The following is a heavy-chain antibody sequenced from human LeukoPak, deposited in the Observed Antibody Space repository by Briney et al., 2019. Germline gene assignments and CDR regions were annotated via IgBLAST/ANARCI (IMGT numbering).Heavy chain of an antibody. Sequence: PSETLSLTCTVSGGSISSSSYYWGWIRQPPGKGLEWMGSIYTSGSTNYNPSLKSRVTMSVDTPKNQFSLKLSSVTAADPAVYYCAGEETGGHNWFDPWGQGTLVTVSS. CDR2: IYTSGST. CDR3: AGEETGGHNWFDP. D-gene: IGHD1-14*01. V-gene: IGHV4-39*07. J-gene: IGHJ5*02. CDR1: GGSISSSSYY.